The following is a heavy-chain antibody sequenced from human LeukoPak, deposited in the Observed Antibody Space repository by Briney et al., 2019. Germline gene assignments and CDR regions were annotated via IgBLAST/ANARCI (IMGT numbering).Heavy chain of an antibody. V-gene: IGHV1-24*01. Sequence: ASVKVSCKVSGYTLTGLSMHWVRQAPGKGLEWTGGFDPEDGETIYAQKFQGRVTMTEDTSTDTAYMELSSLRSEDTAVYYCATPPTQQQLVRDDAFDIWGQGTMVTVSS. CDR2: FDPEDGET. CDR1: GYTLTGLS. CDR3: ATPPTQQQLVRDDAFDI. J-gene: IGHJ3*02. D-gene: IGHD6-13*01.